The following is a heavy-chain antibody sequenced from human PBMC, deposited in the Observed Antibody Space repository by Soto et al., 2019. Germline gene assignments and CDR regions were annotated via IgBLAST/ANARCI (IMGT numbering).Heavy chain of an antibody. CDR1: GFTFSSYG. CDR2: IWYDGSNK. J-gene: IGHJ4*02. V-gene: IGHV3-33*01. Sequence: GGSLRLSCAASGFTFSSYGMHWVRQAPGKGLEWVAVIWYDGSNKYYADSVKGRFTISRDNSKNTLYLQMNSLRAEDTAVYYCARDGPITYYYDSSGHFAYWGQGTLVTVSS. CDR3: ARDGPITYYYDSSGHFAY. D-gene: IGHD3-22*01.